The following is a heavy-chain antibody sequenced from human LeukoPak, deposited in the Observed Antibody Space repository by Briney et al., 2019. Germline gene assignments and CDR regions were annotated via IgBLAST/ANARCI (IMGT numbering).Heavy chain of an antibody. Sequence: ASVKVSCKTSGYTFTTSDINSVRQAPGQGLERMGWMNPNSGDTSYGQKFRSRVTMTRNTSISTAYMELSSLRPDDTAVYYCARTPTSMIILKSWGQGTLVTVSS. D-gene: IGHD3-16*01. V-gene: IGHV1-8*01. CDR1: GYTFTTSD. CDR2: MNPNSGDT. CDR3: ARTPTSMIILKS. J-gene: IGHJ4*02.